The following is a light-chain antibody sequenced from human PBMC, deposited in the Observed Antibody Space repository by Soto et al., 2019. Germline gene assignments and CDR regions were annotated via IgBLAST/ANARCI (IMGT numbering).Light chain of an antibody. Sequence: QSAPTQPASVSGSPGQSITISCSGTRSDIGSYNYVAWYQQFPGKTPKILIYGVSNRPSGVSSRFSGSKSGNTASLTISGLQAEDEADYYCISYTGSSTSYVFGSGTKLTVL. J-gene: IGLJ1*01. V-gene: IGLV2-14*01. CDR1: RSDIGSYNY. CDR2: GVS. CDR3: ISYTGSSTSYV.